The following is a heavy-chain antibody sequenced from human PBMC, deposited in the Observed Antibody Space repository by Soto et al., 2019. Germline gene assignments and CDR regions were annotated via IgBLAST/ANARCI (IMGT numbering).Heavy chain of an antibody. Sequence: GGSLRLSCAASGFTFSSYAMHWVRQAPGKGLEWVAVISYDGSNKYYADSVKGRFTISRDNSKNTLYLQMNSLRAEDTAVYYCARDVKASLTGYYTFDYWGQGTLVTVSS. J-gene: IGHJ4*02. D-gene: IGHD3-9*01. CDR1: GFTFSSYA. CDR3: ARDVKASLTGYYTFDY. CDR2: ISYDGSNK. V-gene: IGHV3-30-3*01.